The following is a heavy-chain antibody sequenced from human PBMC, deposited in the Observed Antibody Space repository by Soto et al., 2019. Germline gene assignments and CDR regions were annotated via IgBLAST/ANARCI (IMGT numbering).Heavy chain of an antibody. D-gene: IGHD3-3*01. CDR3: PKFFVALALHFDN. V-gene: IGHV3-23*01. CDR2: ITGSGGSP. Sequence: PXGCLRLPWTGSGFTLSSYAMSWVRQAPGKGLEWVSSITGSGGSPYYAESVKGRFTISRDNSKNKLYLQMNNLRADDTAVYYCPKFFVALALHFDNWGQGALVTVSS. J-gene: IGHJ4*02. CDR1: GFTLSSYA.